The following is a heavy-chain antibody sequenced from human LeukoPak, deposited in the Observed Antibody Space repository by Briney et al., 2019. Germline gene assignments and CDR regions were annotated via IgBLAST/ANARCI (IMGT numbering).Heavy chain of an antibody. CDR2: ISGSGGST. Sequence: QPRGSLRLSCAASGFTFSSYAMSWVRQAPGKGLEWVSAISGSGGSTYYADSVKGRFTISRDNSKNTLYLQMNSLRAEDTAVYYCAKVGLVGATRWDAFDIWGQGTMVTVSS. D-gene: IGHD1-26*01. CDR1: GFTFSSYA. V-gene: IGHV3-23*01. CDR3: AKVGLVGATRWDAFDI. J-gene: IGHJ3*02.